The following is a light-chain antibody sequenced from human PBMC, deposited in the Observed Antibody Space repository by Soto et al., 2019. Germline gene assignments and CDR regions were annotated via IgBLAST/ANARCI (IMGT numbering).Light chain of an antibody. Sequence: AIQLTQSPSSLSASVGDRVTITCRASQGINTFLAWYQQKPGKAPKLLIYDVSTLDSGVPSRFSGSASGTEFTLTISSLESDDFATYYCQQYHRYSTFGQGTKVDIK. CDR3: QQYHRYST. CDR2: DVS. CDR1: QGINTF. V-gene: IGKV1-13*02. J-gene: IGKJ1*01.